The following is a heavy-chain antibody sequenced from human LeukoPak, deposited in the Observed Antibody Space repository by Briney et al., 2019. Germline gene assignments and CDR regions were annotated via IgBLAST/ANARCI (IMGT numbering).Heavy chain of an antibody. CDR2: ISLAGQT. CDR1: GGSISGTNW. D-gene: IGHD1-26*01. J-gene: IGHJ4*02. Sequence: SETLSLTCGVSGGSISGTNWWSWVRQPPGQGLEWIGEISLAGQTNYNPSLNGRVTMSHDKSSNQLSLHRTSMTAADTATYFCSRESGPFCPFGYWGQGTLVIVSS. CDR3: SRESGPFCPFGY. V-gene: IGHV4/OR15-8*02.